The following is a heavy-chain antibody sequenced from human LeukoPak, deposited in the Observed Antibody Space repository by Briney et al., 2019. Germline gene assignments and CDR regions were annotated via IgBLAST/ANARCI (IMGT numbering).Heavy chain of an antibody. Sequence: SGTQSLTCTVSGGSISSYYWSWIRQPPGKGLEWIGYIYYSGSTNYNPSLKSRVSISVDTSKNQFSLKVRFVTAADTAVYFCARIVPYNYGYIDYWGQGTLVTVSS. CDR1: GGSISSYY. CDR3: ARIVPYNYGYIDY. V-gene: IGHV4-59*01. CDR2: IYYSGST. J-gene: IGHJ4*02. D-gene: IGHD5-18*01.